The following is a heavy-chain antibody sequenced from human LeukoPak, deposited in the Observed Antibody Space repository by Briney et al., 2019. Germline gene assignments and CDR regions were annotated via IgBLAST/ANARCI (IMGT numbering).Heavy chain of an antibody. J-gene: IGHJ4*02. CDR3: ARGYHDY. D-gene: IGHD3-16*02. CDR1: GFTFSSYW. V-gene: IGHV3-74*01. Sequence: GGSLRLSCAASGFTFSSYWMYWVRQGPGKGLVWVSRIYSDGSRTTYADSVKGRFTISGDNAKNTLYLQMNSLRAEDTAVYYCARGYHDYWGQGTLVTVSS. CDR2: IYSDGSRT.